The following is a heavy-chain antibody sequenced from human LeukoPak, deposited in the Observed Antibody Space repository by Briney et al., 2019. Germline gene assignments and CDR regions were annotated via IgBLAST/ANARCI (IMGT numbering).Heavy chain of an antibody. CDR1: GFSFSNCS. CDR3: AGDYEGNLAFDI. CDR2: ISSSSTYI. D-gene: IGHD4-23*01. V-gene: IGHV3-21*01. Sequence: MLGGSLRLSCAASGFSFSNCSMNWVRQAPGKGLEWVSSISSSSTYIYYADSLEGRFTISRDNVRNSLYLQMNSLRAEDTAVYYCAGDYEGNLAFDIWGQGTMVTVSS. J-gene: IGHJ3*02.